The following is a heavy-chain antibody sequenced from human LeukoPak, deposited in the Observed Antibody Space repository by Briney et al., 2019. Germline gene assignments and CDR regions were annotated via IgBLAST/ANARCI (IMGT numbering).Heavy chain of an antibody. CDR3: AATRRSGYVIFDY. V-gene: IGHV1-2*02. CDR2: INPNSGGT. D-gene: IGHD5-12*01. Sequence: GASVKVSCKASGYTFTSYYMHWVRQAPGQGLEWMGWINPNSGGTNYAQKFQGRVTMTTDTSTSTAYMELRSLRSDDTAVYYCAATRRSGYVIFDYWGQGTLVTVSS. CDR1: GYTFTSYY. J-gene: IGHJ4*02.